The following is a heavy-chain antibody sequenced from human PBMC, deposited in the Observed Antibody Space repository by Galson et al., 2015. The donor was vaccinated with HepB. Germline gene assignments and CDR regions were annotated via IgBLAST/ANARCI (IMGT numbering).Heavy chain of an antibody. Sequence: SLRLSCAASGFTFSSYSMKWVRQAPGKGLEWVSSISSSSSYIYYADSVKGRFTISRDNAKNSLYLQMNSLRAEDTAVYYCAREVRRYCSGGSCFSPYWYFDLWGRGTLVTVSP. J-gene: IGHJ2*01. CDR2: ISSSSSYI. V-gene: IGHV3-21*01. CDR1: GFTFSSYS. D-gene: IGHD2-15*01. CDR3: AREVRRYCSGGSCFSPYWYFDL.